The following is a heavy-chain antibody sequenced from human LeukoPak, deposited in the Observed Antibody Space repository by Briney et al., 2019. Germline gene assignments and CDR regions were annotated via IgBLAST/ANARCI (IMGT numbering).Heavy chain of an antibody. Sequence: PGGSLRLSCAASGFTFSSYSMNWVRQTPGKGLEWISYISTSSNTIYYADSVKGRFTISRDNAKNSLYLQMNSLRAEDMAVFYCARDSPGGLGSDYWGQGILVTVSS. J-gene: IGHJ4*02. CDR3: ARDSPGGLGSDY. CDR1: GFTFSSYS. V-gene: IGHV3-48*01. CDR2: ISTSSNTI. D-gene: IGHD3-16*01.